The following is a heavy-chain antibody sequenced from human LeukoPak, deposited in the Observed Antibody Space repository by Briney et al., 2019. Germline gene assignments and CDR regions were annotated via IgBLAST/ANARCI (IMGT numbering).Heavy chain of an antibody. CDR2: ISYDGSNK. J-gene: IGHJ5*02. Sequence: GRSLRLSCAASGFTFSSYAMHWVRQAPGKGLEWVAVISYDGSNKYYADSVKGRFTISRDNSKNTLYLQMNSLRAEDTAVYYCARDRLGLYGDWFDPWGQGTLVTVSS. V-gene: IGHV3-30*04. CDR3: ARDRLGLYGDWFDP. CDR1: GFTFSSYA. D-gene: IGHD4-17*01.